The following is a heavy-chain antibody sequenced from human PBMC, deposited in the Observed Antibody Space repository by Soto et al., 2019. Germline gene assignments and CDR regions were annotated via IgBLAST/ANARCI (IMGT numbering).Heavy chain of an antibody. J-gene: IGHJ3*02. Sequence: SVKVSCKASGGTFSSYAISWVRQAPGQGLEWMGGIIPIFGTANYAQKFQGRVTITADESTSTAYMELSSLRSEDTAVYYCARXXXXVXPPAIAFXIWXXGXXVT. CDR2: IIPIFGTA. CDR1: GGTFSSYA. V-gene: IGHV1-69*13. CDR3: ARXXXXVXPPAIAFXI.